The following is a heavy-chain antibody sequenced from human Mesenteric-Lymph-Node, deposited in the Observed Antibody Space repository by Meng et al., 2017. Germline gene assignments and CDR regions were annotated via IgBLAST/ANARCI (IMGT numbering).Heavy chain of an antibody. V-gene: IGHV4-59*01. Sequence: SETLSLTCTVSGGSISSYYWSWIRQPPGKGLEWIGYIYYSGSTNYNPSLKSRVTISVDTSKNQFSLKLGSVTAADTAVYYCARVAGTGYYYYGMDVWGQGTTVTVSS. D-gene: IGHD6-19*01. CDR2: IYYSGST. CDR1: GGSISSYY. CDR3: ARVAGTGYYYYGMDV. J-gene: IGHJ6*02.